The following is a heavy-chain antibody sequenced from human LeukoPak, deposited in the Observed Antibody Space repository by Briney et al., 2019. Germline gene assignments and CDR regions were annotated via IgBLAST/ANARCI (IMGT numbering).Heavy chain of an antibody. CDR1: GGSISSGGYY. CDR3: ARGSSGWYDY. Sequence: SESLSLTCTVSGGSISSGGYYSSWIRQHPGKGLEWIGYIYYSGSTYYNPSLKSRVTISVDTSKNQFSLKLSSVTAADTAVYYCARGSSGWYDYWGQGTLVTASS. D-gene: IGHD6-19*01. CDR2: IYYSGST. J-gene: IGHJ4*02. V-gene: IGHV4-31*03.